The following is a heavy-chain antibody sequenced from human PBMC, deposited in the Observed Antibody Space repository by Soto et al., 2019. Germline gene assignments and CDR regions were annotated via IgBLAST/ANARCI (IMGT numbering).Heavy chain of an antibody. V-gene: IGHV4-34*01. D-gene: IGHD6-25*01. CDR3: QRGDF. CDR2: INDSGST. Sequence: PSETLSLTCAVSGGSFRGYFWSWIRQSPDKGLEWIGEINDSGSTYYNPSFKSRLTITVDTYKSQISLKLTSMTAADSAAYYCQRGDFWGQGTRVTVSS. J-gene: IGHJ4*02. CDR1: GGSFRGYF.